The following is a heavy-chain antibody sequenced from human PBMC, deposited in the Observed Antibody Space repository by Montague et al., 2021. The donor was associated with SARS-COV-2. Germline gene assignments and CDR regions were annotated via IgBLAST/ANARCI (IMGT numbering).Heavy chain of an antibody. Sequence: SLRLSCAASGFTFSSYAMSWVRQAPGKGLEWVSGISDSGGSTYYADPVKSRFTISRDNSKNTLYLQMNSLRAEDTAVYYCAKGGERITMIVVVITLADFDYWGQGTLVTVSS. CDR2: ISDSGGST. D-gene: IGHD3-22*01. J-gene: IGHJ4*02. CDR3: AKGGERITMIVVVITLADFDY. CDR1: GFTFSSYA. V-gene: IGHV3-23*01.